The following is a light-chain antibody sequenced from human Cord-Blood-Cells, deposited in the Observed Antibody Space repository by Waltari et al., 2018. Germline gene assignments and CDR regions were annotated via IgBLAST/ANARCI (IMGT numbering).Light chain of an antibody. CDR2: RKN. V-gene: IGLV1-47*01. Sequence: QSVLTQPPSASGTPGQRVTISCSGSSSNIGSNYVYWYQQLPGTAPKLRINRKNQRPSGGPARFSCSNSGTSASLAISGLRSEDEADYYCAAWDDSLSGWVFGGGTKLTVL. J-gene: IGLJ3*02. CDR1: SSNIGSNY. CDR3: AAWDDSLSGWV.